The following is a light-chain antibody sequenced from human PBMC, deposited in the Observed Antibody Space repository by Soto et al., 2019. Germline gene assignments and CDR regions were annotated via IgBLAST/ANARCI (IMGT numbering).Light chain of an antibody. J-gene: IGKJ5*01. CDR2: GAS. V-gene: IGKV3-20*01. CDR3: QQYGRLPFT. Sequence: EIVLTQSPGTLSLSPGERATLSCRASQSVSSSNLAWYQQKPGQAPGLLIYGASSRATGIPDRFSGSGSGTEFTLTISRLEPEDFAVYYCQQYGRLPFTFGQGTRLESK. CDR1: QSVSSSN.